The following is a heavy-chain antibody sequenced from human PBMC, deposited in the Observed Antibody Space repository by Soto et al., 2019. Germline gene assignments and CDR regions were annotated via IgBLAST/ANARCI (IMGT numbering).Heavy chain of an antibody. V-gene: IGHV3-11*01. CDR1: GFTFSDYY. J-gene: IGHJ5*02. CDR2: ISSSGSTI. D-gene: IGHD3-10*01. Sequence: PGGSLRLSCAASGFTFSDYYMSWIRQAPGKGLEWVSYISSSGSTIYYADSVKGRFTISRDNAKNSLYLQMNSLRAEDTAVYYCARAPYYYGSGSYFHNWFDPWGQGTLVTVSS. CDR3: ARAPYYYGSGSYFHNWFDP.